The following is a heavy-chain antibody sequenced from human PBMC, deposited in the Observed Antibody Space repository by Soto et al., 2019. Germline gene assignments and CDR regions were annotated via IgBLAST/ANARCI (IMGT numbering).Heavy chain of an antibody. Sequence: QVQLVESGGGVVQPGRSLRLSCAASGFTFSSYGMHWVRQAPGKGLEWVAVIWYDGSNKYYADSVKGRFTISRDNSKNTRYVQMNSLRAEDTAVYYCAREGDGYSPALDQWGQGTLVTVSS. D-gene: IGHD4-4*01. CDR3: AREGDGYSPALDQ. CDR2: IWYDGSNK. CDR1: GFTFSSYG. J-gene: IGHJ4*02. V-gene: IGHV3-33*01.